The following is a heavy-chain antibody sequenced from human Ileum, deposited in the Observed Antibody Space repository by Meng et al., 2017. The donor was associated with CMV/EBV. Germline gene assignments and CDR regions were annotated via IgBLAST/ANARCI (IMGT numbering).Heavy chain of an antibody. CDR2: VSSGSGYI. CDR3: ARDMCTTTSCYGRLNYYYYAMDV. V-gene: IGHV3-21*06. D-gene: IGHD2-2*01. CDR1: GFTFNNYW. Sequence: GESLKISCSTSGFTFNNYWMHWVRQAPGKGLEWVSSVSSGSGYIYYADAVKGRFTISRGNAKNSLYLQIDSLRAEDTALYFCARDMCTTTSCYGRLNYYYYAMDVWGQGTAVTVSS. J-gene: IGHJ6*02.